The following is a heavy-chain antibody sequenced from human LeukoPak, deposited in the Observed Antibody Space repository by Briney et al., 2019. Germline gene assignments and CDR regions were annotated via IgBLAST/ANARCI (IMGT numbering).Heavy chain of an antibody. CDR1: GFTFSDAW. V-gene: IGHV3-15*01. CDR2: IKSQTGGGTT. Sequence: PGGPLRLSCAASGFTFSDAWMSWVRQAPGKGLECVGRIKSQTGGGTTDYAAPVKGRFSISRDDSKNTLYLQMNSLKTEDTAVYYCTRVGTTWFHSWGQGTLVTVSS. CDR3: TRVGTTWFHS. D-gene: IGHD1-26*01. J-gene: IGHJ5*01.